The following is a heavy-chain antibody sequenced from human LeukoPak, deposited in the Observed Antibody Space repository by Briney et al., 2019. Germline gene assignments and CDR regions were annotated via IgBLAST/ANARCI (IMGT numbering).Heavy chain of an antibody. Sequence: ASVTVSCTASGYTFTSYGISWVRQAPGQGLEWMGWISAYNGNTNYAQKLQGRVTMTTDTSTSTAYMELRSLRSDDTAVYYCARGGGATFYYYYGMDVWGQGTTVTVSS. CDR3: ARGGGATFYYYYGMDV. CDR2: ISAYNGNT. D-gene: IGHD1-26*01. J-gene: IGHJ6*02. V-gene: IGHV1-18*01. CDR1: GYTFTSYG.